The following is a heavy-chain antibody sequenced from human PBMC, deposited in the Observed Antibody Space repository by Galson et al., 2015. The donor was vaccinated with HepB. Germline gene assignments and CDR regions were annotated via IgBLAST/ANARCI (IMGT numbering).Heavy chain of an antibody. V-gene: IGHV2-70*01. CDR3: ARCRGGYYYYFYMGV. D-gene: IGHD3-10*01. CDR2: IDWDDNK. CDR1: GFSLTTDGAC. Sequence: PALVKPTQTPTLTCTFSGFSLTTDGACVSWIRQPPGKALEWLALIDWDDNKYYRTSLKTRLTISKDTSKSQVVLTVSNMDPVDTATYYCARCRGGYYYYFYMGVWGKGTTVTVSS. J-gene: IGHJ6*03.